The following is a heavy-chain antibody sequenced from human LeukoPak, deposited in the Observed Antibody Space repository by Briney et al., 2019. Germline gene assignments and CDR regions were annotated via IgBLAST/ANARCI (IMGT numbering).Heavy chain of an antibody. CDR3: ASSTLGYCSSTSCYPDNWFDP. J-gene: IGHJ5*02. CDR2: IYTSGST. V-gene: IGHV4-4*07. CDR1: GGSISSYN. Sequence: SVTLSLTCTGSGGSISSYNWSGMRQPAGKGLVGLGRIYTSGSTNYNPSLKSRVTMSVATSKNQFSLKLSSVTAADTAVYYCASSTLGYCSSTSCYPDNWFDPWGQGTLVTVSS. D-gene: IGHD2-2*01.